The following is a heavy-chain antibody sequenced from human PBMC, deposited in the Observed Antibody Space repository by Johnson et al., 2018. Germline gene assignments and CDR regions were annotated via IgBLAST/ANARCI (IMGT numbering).Heavy chain of an antibody. CDR1: GFTFDDYA. J-gene: IGHJ6*02. CDR2: ISWNSGSI. CDR3: AKGLYSSGWYGMDV. V-gene: IGHV3-9*01. D-gene: IGHD6-19*01. Sequence: VQLVQSGGGLVQPGRSLRLSCAASGFTFDDYAMHWVRQAPGKGLEWVSGISWNSGSIGYADSVKGRFTISRDNAKNSLYLQMNSLGAEDTALYYCAKGLYSSGWYGMDVWGQGTTVTVS.